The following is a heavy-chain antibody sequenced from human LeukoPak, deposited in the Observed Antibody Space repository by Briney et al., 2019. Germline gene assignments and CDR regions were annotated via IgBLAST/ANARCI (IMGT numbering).Heavy chain of an antibody. V-gene: IGHV3-11*03. CDR3: AKYVSAKGPPYALGV. Sequence: GGSLRLSCAASGFTFSDHYMTWIRQAPGKGLEWISYISGSSSYINYADSVKGRFTISRDNTKRSVYLQMNSLRAEDTAVYYCAKYVSAKGPPYALGVWGQGTTVTVSS. D-gene: IGHD2/OR15-2a*01. CDR1: GFTFSDHY. J-gene: IGHJ6*02. CDR2: ISGSSSYI.